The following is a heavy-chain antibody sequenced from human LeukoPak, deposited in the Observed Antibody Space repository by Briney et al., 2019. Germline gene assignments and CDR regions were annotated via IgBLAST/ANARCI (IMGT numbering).Heavy chain of an antibody. J-gene: IGHJ4*02. Sequence: GGSLRLSCAASGFTFSSYEMNWVRQAPGKGLEWVSYISSSGSTIYYADSVKGRFTIFRDNAKNTLYLQMNSLRAEDTAVYYCARDTRYFDYWGQGNMVTVSS. CDR3: ARDTRYFDY. CDR1: GFTFSSYE. CDR2: ISSSGSTI. V-gene: IGHV3-48*03.